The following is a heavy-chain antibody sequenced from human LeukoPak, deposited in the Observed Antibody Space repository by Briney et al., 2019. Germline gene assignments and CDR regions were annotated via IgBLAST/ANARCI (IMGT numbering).Heavy chain of an antibody. CDR2: IYYSGST. V-gene: IGHV4-59*01. D-gene: IGHD3-3*01. Sequence: PSETLSLTCAVYGGSFSGYYWSWIRQPPGKGLEWIGYIYYSGSTNYNPSLKSRVTISVDTSKNQFSLKLSSVTAADTAVYYCARSTFLEDPDHYFDYWGQGTLVTVSS. CDR1: GGSFSGYY. J-gene: IGHJ4*02. CDR3: ARSTFLEDPDHYFDY.